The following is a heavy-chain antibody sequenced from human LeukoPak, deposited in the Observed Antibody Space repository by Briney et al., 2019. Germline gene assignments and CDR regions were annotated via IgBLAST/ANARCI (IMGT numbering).Heavy chain of an antibody. J-gene: IGHJ4*02. CDR2: VSPFSHET. V-gene: IGHV1-18*01. CDR1: GYTFISYG. CDR3: ARLKITMIVRAFLDY. Sequence: GASVKVSCKASGYTFISYGIGWVRQAPGQGLEWMGWVSPFSHETNYVEKIQGRVTMTTDRSANTAYMELRSLRSDDTAVYYCARLKITMIVRAFLDYCGQGTLVTVSS. D-gene: IGHD3-22*01.